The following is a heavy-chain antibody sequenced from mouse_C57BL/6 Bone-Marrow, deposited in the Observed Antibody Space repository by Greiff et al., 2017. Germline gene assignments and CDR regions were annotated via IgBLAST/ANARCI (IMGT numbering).Heavy chain of an antibody. V-gene: IGHV5-17*01. Sequence: EVKVVESGGGLVKPGGSLKLSCAASGFTFSDYGMHWVRQAPEKGLEWVAYISSGSSTIYYADTVKGRFTISRDNAKNTLFLQMTILRSEDTAMYYCARGIYWYFDVWGTGTTVTVSS. CDR2: ISSGSSTI. CDR3: ARGIYWYFDV. J-gene: IGHJ1*03. CDR1: GFTFSDYG.